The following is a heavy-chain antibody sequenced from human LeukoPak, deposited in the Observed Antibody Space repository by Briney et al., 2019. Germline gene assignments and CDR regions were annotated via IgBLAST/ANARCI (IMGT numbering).Heavy chain of an antibody. D-gene: IGHD2-2*01. CDR3: AKDREGYCSSPTCSLLDY. CDR1: GFTFSNFA. V-gene: IGHV3-23*01. Sequence: GGSLRLSCAASGFTFSNFAMSWVRQAPGKGLEWVSAISGSGGSTYYADSVKGRFTISRDNSKNTLYLQMNSLRAEDTAAYYCAKDREGYCSSPTCSLLDYWGQGTLVTVSS. CDR2: ISGSGGST. J-gene: IGHJ4*02.